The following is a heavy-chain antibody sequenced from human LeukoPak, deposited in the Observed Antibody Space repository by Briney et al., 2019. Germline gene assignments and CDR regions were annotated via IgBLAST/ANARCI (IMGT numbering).Heavy chain of an antibody. CDR3: ARDSSWSGYYSFDY. D-gene: IGHD3-3*01. J-gene: IGHJ4*02. CDR1: GFTFSTYN. V-gene: IGHV3-21*01. CDR2: ISSSSTYI. Sequence: GGSLRLSCAASGFTFSTYNMNWVRQVPGKGLEWVSSISSSSTYIYYAVSLKGRFTISRDNAKDSLYLQMNSLRAEDTAVYYCARDSSWSGYYSFDYWGQGTLVTVSS.